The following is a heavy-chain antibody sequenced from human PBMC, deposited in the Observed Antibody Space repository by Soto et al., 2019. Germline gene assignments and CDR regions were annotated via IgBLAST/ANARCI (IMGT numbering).Heavy chain of an antibody. D-gene: IGHD3-10*01. CDR1: GFTFRSSS. CDR3: VRDPSYYGPVSYYSFTL. J-gene: IGHJ4*02. V-gene: IGHV3-21*01. Sequence: PGGSLRLSCVASGFTFRSSSMNWVRQAPGKGLEWVSSISGTSDYIDYADSVRGRFTVSRDNVKNSLYLQMDSLRVEDTAFYFCVRDPSYYGPVSYYSFTLWGQGTLVPVSS. CDR2: ISGTSDYI.